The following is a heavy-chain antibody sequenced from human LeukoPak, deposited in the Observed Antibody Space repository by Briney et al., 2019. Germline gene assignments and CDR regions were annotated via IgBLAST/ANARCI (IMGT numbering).Heavy chain of an antibody. J-gene: IGHJ4*02. CDR3: ARVQLERWPDY. Sequence: ASVKVSCKASGYTFTSYGISWVRQAPGQRLEWMGWISAYNGNTNYAQKLQGRVTMTTDTSTNTAYMELRSLRSDDTAVYYCARVQLERWPDYWGQGTLVTVSS. V-gene: IGHV1-18*04. D-gene: IGHD1-1*01. CDR2: ISAYNGNT. CDR1: GYTFTSYG.